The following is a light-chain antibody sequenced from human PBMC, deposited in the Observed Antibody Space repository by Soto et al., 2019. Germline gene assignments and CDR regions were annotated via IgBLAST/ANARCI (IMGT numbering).Light chain of an antibody. Sequence: EIVMTQSPATLSVSPGERATRSCRASQSVSSKLAWYQQKPGQAPRLLIYDASTRATGIPARFSGGGSGTEFTLTISSLQFEDVAVYYCQQFNSWPPWSFGQGTKVEIK. CDR3: QQFNSWPPWS. CDR2: DAS. CDR1: QSVSSK. J-gene: IGKJ1*01. V-gene: IGKV3-15*01.